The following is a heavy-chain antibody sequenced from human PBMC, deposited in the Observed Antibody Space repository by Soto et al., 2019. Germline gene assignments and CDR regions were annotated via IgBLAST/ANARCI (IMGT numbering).Heavy chain of an antibody. J-gene: IGHJ4*02. CDR3: AKDAVLRFLEPRVE. V-gene: IGHV3-23*01. Sequence: GGSLRLSCAASGFTVSSNYMTWVRQAPGKGLEWVSAISGSGGSTYYADSVKGRFTISRDNSKNTLYLQMNSLRAEDTAVYYCAKDAVLRFLEPRVEGGQGTLVTVSS. D-gene: IGHD3-3*01. CDR2: ISGSGGST. CDR1: GFTVSSNY.